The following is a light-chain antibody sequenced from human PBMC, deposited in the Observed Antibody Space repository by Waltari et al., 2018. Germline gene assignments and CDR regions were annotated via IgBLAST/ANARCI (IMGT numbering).Light chain of an antibody. CDR2: ADT. CDR3: QSYDRSLSAYV. V-gene: IGLV1-40*01. J-gene: IGLJ1*01. Sequence: QSVLTQPPSVSAAPGQRVTISCPGGTSHLGSGYDLHWYQQLPGRAPHLLIFADTNRPSGVPDRFSASKSGTSASLAITGLQVEDEADYYCQSYDRSLSAYVFGTGTKVTVL. CDR1: TSHLGSGYD.